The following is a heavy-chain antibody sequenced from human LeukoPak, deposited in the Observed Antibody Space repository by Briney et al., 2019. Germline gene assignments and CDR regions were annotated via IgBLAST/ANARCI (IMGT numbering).Heavy chain of an antibody. J-gene: IGHJ4*02. CDR3: ARTGRYYDSSALFDY. Sequence: GGSLRLSCAASGFTFSTYWMSWVCQAPGKGLEWVANIKADGSEKYYVDSVKGRFTISRDNAKNSLYLQMNSLRAEDTAVYYCARTGRYYDSSALFDYWGQGTLVTVSS. D-gene: IGHD3-22*01. CDR2: IKADGSEK. V-gene: IGHV3-7*01. CDR1: GFTFSTYW.